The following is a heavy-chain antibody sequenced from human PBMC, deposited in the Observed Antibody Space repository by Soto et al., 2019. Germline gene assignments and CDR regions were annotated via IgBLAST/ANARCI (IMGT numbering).Heavy chain of an antibody. CDR3: ARVPTYYKDSIGYQPFHP. V-gene: IGHV4-31*03. Sequence: QVQLQESGPGLVEASQTLSLICTVSGASIITDGYYWTWIRQHPGKGLEWLGYIHYSGGATYSPSYNPALQSRIAISVDISKCLVSLKLTSVTAADTAVYYCARVPTYYKDSIGYQPFHPCGQGTLVTVSS. CDR1: GASIITDGYY. CDR2: IHYSGGATYSP. J-gene: IGHJ5*02. D-gene: IGHD3-22*01.